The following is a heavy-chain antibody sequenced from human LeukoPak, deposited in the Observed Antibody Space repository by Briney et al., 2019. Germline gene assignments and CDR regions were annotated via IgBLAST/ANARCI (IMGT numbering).Heavy chain of an antibody. V-gene: IGHV4-59*01. CDR1: GGSISGYY. CDR2: IYYSGST. Sequence: SETLSLTSTVSGGSISGYYWSWIRQPPGKGLEWIGYIYYSGSTNYNPSLKSRVTISVDTSKNQFSLKLSSVTAADTAVYYCARVPYGSGFDYWGQGTLVTVSS. J-gene: IGHJ4*02. CDR3: ARVPYGSGFDY. D-gene: IGHD3-10*01.